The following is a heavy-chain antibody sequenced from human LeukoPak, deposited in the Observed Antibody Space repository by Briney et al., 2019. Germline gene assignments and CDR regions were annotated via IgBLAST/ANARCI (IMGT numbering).Heavy chain of an antibody. CDR2: MSPNSGNT. CDR1: GYTFTSYD. D-gene: IGHD5-18*01. CDR3: ASDLGYSYGTFDY. J-gene: IGHJ4*02. V-gene: IGHV1-8*01. Sequence: ASVKVSCKASGYTFTSYDINWVRQATGQGLEWMGWMSPNSGNTGYAQKFQGRVTFTRDTSISTAYMELSSLTSEDTAVYYCASDLGYSYGTFDYWGQGTLVTVSS.